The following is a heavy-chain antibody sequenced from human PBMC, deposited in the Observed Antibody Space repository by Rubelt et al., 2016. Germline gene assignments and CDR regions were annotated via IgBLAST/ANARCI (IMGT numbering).Heavy chain of an antibody. CDR2: INPHSGAT. Sequence: QVQLVQSGAEVKKPGSSVKVSCKASGGTFSSYAISWVRQAPGQGLEWMGWINPHSGATNYAQKFQGWVTMTRDTSSTTAYMELSRLRSDDTAVYYCARGKDFYYYGMDVWGQGTTVTVSS. CDR1: GGTFSSYA. J-gene: IGHJ6*02. CDR3: ARGKDFYYYGMDV. V-gene: IGHV1-2*04.